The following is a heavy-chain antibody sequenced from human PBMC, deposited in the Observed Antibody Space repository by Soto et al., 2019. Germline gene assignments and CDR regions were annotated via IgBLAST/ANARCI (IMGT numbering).Heavy chain of an antibody. CDR2: IYYSGST. V-gene: IGHV4-31*03. CDR1: GGSISSGGYY. Sequence: QVQLQESGPGLVKPSQTLSLTCTVSGGSISSGGYYWSWIRQHPGKGLEWIGYIYYSGSTYYNPSLKSRVTISVDTTKNQFSLKLSSVTAADTAVYYCARATFGITMDRGRWFDPWGLGTLVTVSS. D-gene: IGHD3-10*01. CDR3: ARATFGITMDRGRWFDP. J-gene: IGHJ5*02.